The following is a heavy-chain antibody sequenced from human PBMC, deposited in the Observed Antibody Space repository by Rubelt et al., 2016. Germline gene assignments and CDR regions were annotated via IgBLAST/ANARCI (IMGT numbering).Heavy chain of an antibody. CDR3: ARHAGDGGNSEDWFDP. V-gene: IGHV5-10-1*01. CDR1: GYSFTSYW. J-gene: IGHJ5*02. Sequence: EVQLVQSGAEVKKPGESLRISCKGSGYSFTSYWISWVRQMPGKGLEWMGRIEPSDSYTNYSPSFQGHVTISADKSISTAYLQWSSLKASDTAMYYCARHAGDGGNSEDWFDPWGQGTLVTVSS. CDR2: IEPSDSYT. D-gene: IGHD4-23*01.